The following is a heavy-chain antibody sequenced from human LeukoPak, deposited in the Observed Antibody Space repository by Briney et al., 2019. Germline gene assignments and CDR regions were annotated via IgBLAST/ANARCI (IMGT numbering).Heavy chain of an antibody. CDR1: GFTFSSYE. V-gene: IGHV3-48*03. Sequence: AGGSLRLSCAASGFTFSSYEMNWVRQAPGKGLEWVSYISSSGSTIYYADSVKGRFTISRDNAKSSLYLQMNSLRAEDTAVYYCARGPQAIYYDSSGYYYYWGQGTLVTVSS. CDR3: ARGPQAIYYDSSGYYYY. CDR2: ISSSGSTI. D-gene: IGHD3-22*01. J-gene: IGHJ4*02.